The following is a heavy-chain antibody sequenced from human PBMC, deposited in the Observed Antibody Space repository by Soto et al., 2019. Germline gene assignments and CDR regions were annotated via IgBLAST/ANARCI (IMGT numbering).Heavy chain of an antibody. D-gene: IGHD2-2*01. Sequence: GESLKISCKGSGYSFTSYWIGWVRQMPGKGLEWMGIIYPGDSDTRYSPSFQGQVTISADKSISTPYPQWSSLKASDTAMYYCARRSVVPAAMGYYYYYMDVWGKGTTVTVSS. CDR2: IYPGDSDT. V-gene: IGHV5-51*01. CDR3: ARRSVVPAAMGYYYYYMDV. J-gene: IGHJ6*03. CDR1: GYSFTSYW.